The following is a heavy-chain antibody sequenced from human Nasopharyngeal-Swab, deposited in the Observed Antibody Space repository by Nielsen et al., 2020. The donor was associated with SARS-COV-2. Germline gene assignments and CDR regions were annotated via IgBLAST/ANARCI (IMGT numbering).Heavy chain of an antibody. CDR3: ARTPLTTVTVYYYGMDV. CDR2: ISSSSYT. V-gene: IGHV3-21*04. D-gene: IGHD4-11*01. J-gene: IGHJ6*02. CDR1: GFTFSSYS. Sequence: GESLKISCAASGFTFSSYSMNWVRQAPGKGLEWVSSISSSSYTNYADSVKGRFTIPRDNAKNSLYLQMNSLRAEDTAVYYCARTPLTTVTVYYYGMDVWGQGTTVTVSS.